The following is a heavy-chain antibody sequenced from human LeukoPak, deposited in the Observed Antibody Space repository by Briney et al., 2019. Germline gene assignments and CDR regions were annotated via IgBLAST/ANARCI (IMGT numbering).Heavy chain of an antibody. V-gene: IGHV4-39*07. Sequence: SETLSLTCTVSGGSISSSSYYWGWIRQPPGKGLEWIGSIYHSGSTFYNPSLKSRVTISVDTSKNQFSLKPSSVTAADTAVYYCARVSLDSSGYMYYYYYGMDVWGQGTTVTVSS. D-gene: IGHD3-22*01. CDR2: IYHSGST. CDR3: ARVSLDSSGYMYYYYYGMDV. CDR1: GGSISSSSYY. J-gene: IGHJ6*02.